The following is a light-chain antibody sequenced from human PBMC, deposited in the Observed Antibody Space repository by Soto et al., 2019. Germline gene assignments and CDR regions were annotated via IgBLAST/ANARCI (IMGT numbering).Light chain of an antibody. J-gene: IGLJ1*01. CDR2: DVS. V-gene: IGLV2-11*01. CDR3: CSYATTFYV. Sequence: QPVLTQPRSVSGSPGQSVTISCTGPTIDVDSSNYVSWYQQHPGKAPKLMIYDVSERPSGVPDRFSGSKSGSTASLTISGLQAEDEADYYCCSYATTFYVFGSGTKLTVL. CDR1: TIDVDSSNY.